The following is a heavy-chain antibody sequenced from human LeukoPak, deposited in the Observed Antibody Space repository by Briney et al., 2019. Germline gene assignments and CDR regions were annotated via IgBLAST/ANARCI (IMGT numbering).Heavy chain of an antibody. J-gene: IGHJ4*02. V-gene: IGHV4-59*08. D-gene: IGHD5-12*01. CDR2: IYYSGST. CDR1: GGSISNYY. CDR3: ATLYSGYAGSDYFDY. Sequence: SETLSLTCTVSGGSISNYYWSWIRQPPGKGLEWIGYIYYSGSTYYNPSLKSRVTISVDTSKNQFSLKLSSVTATDTAVYYCATLYSGYAGSDYFDYWGQGTLVTVSS.